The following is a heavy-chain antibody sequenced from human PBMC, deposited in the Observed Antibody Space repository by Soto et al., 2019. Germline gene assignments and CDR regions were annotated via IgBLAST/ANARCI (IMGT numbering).Heavy chain of an antibody. D-gene: IGHD4-17*01. CDR3: ASHPTDYGYLPPENAYDI. CDR1: GYTFTSYD. J-gene: IGHJ3*02. Sequence: QVQLVQSGAEVKKPGASVKVSCKASGYTFTSYDINWVRQATGQGLEWMGWMNPNSGNTGYAQKFQGRVTMTRNNSMSRVYMELSSLRSEDTDVYYCASHPTDYGYLPPENAYDIWGQGTMVTGSS. CDR2: MNPNSGNT. V-gene: IGHV1-8*01.